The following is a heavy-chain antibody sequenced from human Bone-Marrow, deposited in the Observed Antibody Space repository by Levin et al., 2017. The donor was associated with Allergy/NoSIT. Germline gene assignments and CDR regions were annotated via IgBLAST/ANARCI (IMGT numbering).Heavy chain of an antibody. Sequence: GESLKISCAASGFTFSSYVMRWFRQAPGKGLEWVSTISASGANTYYADSVKGRFTISRDNSKNTLLLQMNSLRAEDTAVYYCAKDGGSSSCDYWGQGTLVTVSS. CDR3: AKDGGSSSCDY. J-gene: IGHJ4*02. D-gene: IGHD6-13*01. V-gene: IGHV3-23*01. CDR2: ISASGANT. CDR1: GFTFSSYV.